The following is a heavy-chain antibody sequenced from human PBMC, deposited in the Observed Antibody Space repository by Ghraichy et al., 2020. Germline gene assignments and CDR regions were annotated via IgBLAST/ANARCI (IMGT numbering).Heavy chain of an antibody. J-gene: IGHJ4*02. CDR2: INHSGNT. V-gene: IGHV4-34*01. CDR1: GGSLSVYY. CDR3: ASLRIAVDGTGGF. Sequence: SQTLSLTCAVSGGSLSVYYWSWIRQSPGKGLEWIGEINHSGNTNYNPSLESRVTVSADRSKNQVSLQSRSVTAADTATYYCASLRIAVDGTGGFWGQGTLVTVSS. D-gene: IGHD6-19*01.